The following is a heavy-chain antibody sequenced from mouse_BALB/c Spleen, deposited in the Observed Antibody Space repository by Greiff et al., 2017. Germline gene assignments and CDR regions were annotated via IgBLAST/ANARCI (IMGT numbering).Heavy chain of an antibody. Sequence: EVQLVESGGGLVKPGGSLKLSCAASGFTFSSYAMSWVRQTLEKRLEWVASISSGGSTYYPDSVKGRFTISRDNARNILYLKMSSLRSEDTAMYYCARAWATGFAYWGQGTLVTVSA. CDR2: ISSGGST. CDR3: ARAWATGFAY. CDR1: GFTFSSYA. D-gene: IGHD3-1*01. V-gene: IGHV5-6-5*01. J-gene: IGHJ3*01.